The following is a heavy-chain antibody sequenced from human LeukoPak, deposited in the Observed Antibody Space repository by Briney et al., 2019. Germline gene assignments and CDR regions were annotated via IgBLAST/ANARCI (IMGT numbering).Heavy chain of an antibody. CDR3: ATETIGRHYDY. CDR2: IGPTGTDR. J-gene: IGHJ4*02. Sequence: GGSLRLSXAASGFTFSSCGFNWVRQAPGKGLEWVSSIGPTGTDRYYADSVRGRFTISRDNAKNSMYLQMDSLRDEDTAVYYCATETIGRHYDYWGQGSLLTVSS. D-gene: IGHD1-14*01. CDR1: GFTFSSCG. V-gene: IGHV3-21*01.